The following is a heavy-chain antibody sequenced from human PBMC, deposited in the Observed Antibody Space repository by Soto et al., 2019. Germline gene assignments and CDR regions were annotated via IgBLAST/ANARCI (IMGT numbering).Heavy chain of an antibody. D-gene: IGHD3-22*01. V-gene: IGHV3-33*01. CDR3: AREEVVITTSTFDY. CDR1: GFTFSSYG. CDR2: IWYDGSNK. J-gene: IGHJ4*02. Sequence: ESGGGVVQPGRSLRLSCAASGFTFSSYGMHWVRQAPGKGLEWVAVIWYDGSNKYYADSVKGRFTISRDNSKNTLYLQMNSLRAEDTAVYYCAREEVVITTSTFDYWGQGTLVTVSS.